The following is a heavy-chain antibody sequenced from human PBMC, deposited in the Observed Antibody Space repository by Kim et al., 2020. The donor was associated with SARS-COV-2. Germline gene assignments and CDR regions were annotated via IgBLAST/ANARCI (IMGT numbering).Heavy chain of an antibody. CDR3: ARVLSTTGTKYHY. J-gene: IGHJ4*02. D-gene: IGHD1-1*01. Sequence: AHKFQGRVTMTRDTSISTAYMELSRLRSDDTAVYYCARVLSTTGTKYHYWGQGTLVTVSS. V-gene: IGHV1-2*07.